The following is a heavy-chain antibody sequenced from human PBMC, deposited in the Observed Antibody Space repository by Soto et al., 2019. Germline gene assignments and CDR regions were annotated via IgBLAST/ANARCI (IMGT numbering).Heavy chain of an antibody. V-gene: IGHV5-10-1*01. CDR1: GYSFTSYW. Sequence: GESLKISCRSSGYSFTSYWISWVRQMPGKGLEWMGRIDPSDSYTNYSPSFQGHVTISADKSISTAYLQWSSLKASDTAMYYCARFPDTYYYDSSGYPDAFDIWGQGTMVTVSS. CDR2: IDPSDSYT. J-gene: IGHJ3*02. D-gene: IGHD3-22*01. CDR3: ARFPDTYYYDSSGYPDAFDI.